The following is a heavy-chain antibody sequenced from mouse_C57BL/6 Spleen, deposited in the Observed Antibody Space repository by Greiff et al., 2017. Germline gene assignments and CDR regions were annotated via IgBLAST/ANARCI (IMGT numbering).Heavy chain of an antibody. CDR2: INPNNGGT. Sequence: VQLQQSGPELVKPGASVKIPCKASGYTFTDYNMDWVKQSHGKSLEWIGDINPNNGGTIYNQKFKGKATLTVDKSSSTAYMELRSLTSEDTAVYYCARLVGNYVFDYWGQGTTLTVSS. V-gene: IGHV1-18*01. CDR3: ARLVGNYVFDY. D-gene: IGHD2-1*01. CDR1: GYTFTDYN. J-gene: IGHJ2*01.